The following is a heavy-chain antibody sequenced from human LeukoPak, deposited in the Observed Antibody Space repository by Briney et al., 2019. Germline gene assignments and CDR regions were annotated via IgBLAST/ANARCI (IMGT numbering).Heavy chain of an antibody. J-gene: IGHJ5*02. CDR1: GFTFSSYA. CDR3: TRKSGGSQRKMDDWFDP. Sequence: PGGSLRLSCAASGFTFSSYAMHWVRQAPDEGLEYVAVITNDGTYKYYGASVRGRFTISRDNSKNTLYLQMDSLRSEDTAVYSCTRKSGGSQRKMDDWFDPWGQGTLVIVSS. CDR2: ITNDGTYK. V-gene: IGHV3-30*04. D-gene: IGHD3-10*01.